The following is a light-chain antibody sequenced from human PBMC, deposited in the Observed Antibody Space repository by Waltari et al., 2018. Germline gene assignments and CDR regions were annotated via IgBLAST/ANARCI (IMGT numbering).Light chain of an antibody. CDR3: SSYAGSNNLV. J-gene: IGLJ2*01. V-gene: IGLV2-8*01. CDR1: SSAVGVYNY. CDR2: EVS. Sequence: QSALTLPPSASGSPGQSVTISCTGSSSAVGVYNYVSWYQQHPGKAPKLMIYEVSKRPSGVPDRFSGSKSGNTASLTVSGLQAEDEADYYCSSYAGSNNLVFGGGTKLTVL.